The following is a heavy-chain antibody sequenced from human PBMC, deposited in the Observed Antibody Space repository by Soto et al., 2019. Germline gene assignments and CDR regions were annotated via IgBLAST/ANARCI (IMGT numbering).Heavy chain of an antibody. Sequence: GGSLRLSCAASGFTFSNYDMHWVRQAPGKGLEWVAVISYDGSNKYYADSVKGRFTISRDNSENTLYLQMNSLTAEDTAVYYVARYHSMKAAGLNDFWGRGTLVTVSS. V-gene: IGHV3-30-3*01. J-gene: IGHJ4*02. CDR3: ARYHSMKAAGLNDF. D-gene: IGHD6-13*01. CDR2: ISYDGSNK. CDR1: GFTFSNYD.